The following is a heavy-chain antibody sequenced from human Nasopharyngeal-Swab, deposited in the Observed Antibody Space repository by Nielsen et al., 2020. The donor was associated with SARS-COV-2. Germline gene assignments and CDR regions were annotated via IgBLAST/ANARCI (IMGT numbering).Heavy chain of an antibody. J-gene: IGHJ4*02. D-gene: IGHD4-17*01. CDR3: ARHPDYGDSLNY. CDR2: ISPGSSTI. CDR1: GFIFSNYG. Sequence: GESLKISCAGSGFIFSNYGMNWVRQAPGKGLELLAYISPGSSTIYYADSVRGRFTISRDSANNSLNLQMSRLRHEDTAIYYCARHPDYGDSLNYWGPGTLVAVSS. V-gene: IGHV3-48*02.